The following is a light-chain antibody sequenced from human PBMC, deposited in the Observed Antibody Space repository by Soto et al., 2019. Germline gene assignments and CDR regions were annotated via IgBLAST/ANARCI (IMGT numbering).Light chain of an antibody. Sequence: DSQMTQYPSTLSASVGDRVTITCRASQSISSWLDWYQQKPGKAPKLLISKASTLQSGVPPRFSGSGYGTEFTLTISSLQPDDCATYYCQQYERYPMTFGGGTKVEIK. CDR3: QQYERYPMT. J-gene: IGKJ4*01. CDR2: KAS. CDR1: QSISSW. V-gene: IGKV1-5*03.